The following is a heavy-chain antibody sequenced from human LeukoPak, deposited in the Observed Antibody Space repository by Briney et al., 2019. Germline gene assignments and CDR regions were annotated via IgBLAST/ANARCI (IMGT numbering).Heavy chain of an antibody. V-gene: IGHV3-11*01. CDR3: ARSLLWFGESLTPTDY. J-gene: IGHJ4*02. CDR2: ISSSGSTI. CDR1: GFTFSDYY. D-gene: IGHD3-10*01. Sequence: GGSLRLSCAASGFTFSDYYMSWIRQAPGKGLEWVSYISSSGSTIYCADSVKGRFTISRDNAKNSLYLQMNSLRAEDTAVYYCARSLLWFGESLTPTDYWGQGTLVTVS.